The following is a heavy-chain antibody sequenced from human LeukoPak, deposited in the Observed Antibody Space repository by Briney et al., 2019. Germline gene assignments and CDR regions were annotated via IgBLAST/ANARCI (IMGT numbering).Heavy chain of an antibody. CDR3: TRSEWFRESQGFDI. V-gene: IGHV1-46*01. D-gene: IGHD3-10*01. Sequence: GASVKVSCKASGYTFTDYYMHWVRQAPGQGLEWMGIINPSGGSTSYAQKFQGRVTMTRDTSTSTVYMDLSSLRSEDTAVYYCTRSEWFRESQGFDIWGQGTMVTVSS. J-gene: IGHJ3*02. CDR1: GYTFTDYY. CDR2: INPSGGST.